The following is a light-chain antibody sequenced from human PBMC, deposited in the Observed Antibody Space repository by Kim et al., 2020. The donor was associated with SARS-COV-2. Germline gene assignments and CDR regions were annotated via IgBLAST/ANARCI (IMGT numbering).Light chain of an antibody. V-gene: IGKV3-20*01. CDR3: QQYVTSPLLT. CDR2: GAS. J-gene: IGKJ4*01. Sequence: EIVLTQSPGTLSLSPGERATLSCRASQSVSNNYLAWYQQKPGQAPRLLIYGASSRATGIPDRFSGSGSGTDFTLTISRLEPEDFAVYYCQQYVTSPLLTFGAGTKVDIK. CDR1: QSVSNNY.